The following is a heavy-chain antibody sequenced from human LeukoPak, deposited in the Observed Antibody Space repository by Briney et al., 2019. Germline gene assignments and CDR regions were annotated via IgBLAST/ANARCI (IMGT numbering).Heavy chain of an antibody. V-gene: IGHV3-21*01. D-gene: IGHD3-22*01. J-gene: IGHJ3*02. Sequence: GGSLRLSCAASGFTFSSYRMNWVRQAPGKGLEWVSSISSSSSYIYYADSVKGRFTISRDNAKNSLYLQMNSLRAEDTAVYYCARDRDVNYYDSSGYYYLDAFDIWGQGTMVTVSS. CDR2: ISSSSSYI. CDR1: GFTFSSYR. CDR3: ARDRDVNYYDSSGYYYLDAFDI.